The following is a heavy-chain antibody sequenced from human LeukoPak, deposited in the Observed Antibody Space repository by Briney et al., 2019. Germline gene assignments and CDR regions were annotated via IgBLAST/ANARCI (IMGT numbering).Heavy chain of an antibody. J-gene: IGHJ4*02. CDR2: IIPIFGTA. CDR3: ASADYDSSGYYHIDY. Sequence: SVKVSCKASGGTFSSYAISWVRQAPGQGLEWMGGIIPIFGTANYAQKFQGRVTITADESTSTAYMELCSLRSEDTAVYYCASADYDSSGYYHIDYWGQGTLVTVSS. D-gene: IGHD3-22*01. V-gene: IGHV1-69*01. CDR1: GGTFSSYA.